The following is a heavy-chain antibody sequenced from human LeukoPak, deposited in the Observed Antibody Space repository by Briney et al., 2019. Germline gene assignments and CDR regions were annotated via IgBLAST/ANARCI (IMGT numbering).Heavy chain of an antibody. CDR3: ATDGDVGYFHY. CDR2: ISYGGSNK. D-gene: IGHD2-8*02. V-gene: IGHV3-30*03. Sequence: GGSLRLSCAASGFTFSSYGMHWVRQAPGKGLEWVAVISYGGSNKYYADAVEGRFIICRDNANKTLYQQMNVLRAADTAVYYCATDGDVGYFHYWAQGTLVTVPS. CDR1: GFTFSSYG. J-gene: IGHJ4*02.